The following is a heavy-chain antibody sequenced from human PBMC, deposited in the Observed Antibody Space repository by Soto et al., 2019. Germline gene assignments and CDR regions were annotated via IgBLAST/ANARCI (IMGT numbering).Heavy chain of an antibody. CDR1: GFTFSSYA. CDR2: ISGSGGST. Sequence: GGSLRLSCAASGFTFSSYAMSWVRQAPGKGLEWVSGISGSGGSTYYADSVKGRFTISRDNSKNTLYLQMNSLRADDTAVYYCAKEYYYDSSGLYYYYYYGMDVWGQGTTVTVSS. D-gene: IGHD3-22*01. J-gene: IGHJ6*02. V-gene: IGHV3-23*01. CDR3: AKEYYYDSSGLYYYYYYGMDV.